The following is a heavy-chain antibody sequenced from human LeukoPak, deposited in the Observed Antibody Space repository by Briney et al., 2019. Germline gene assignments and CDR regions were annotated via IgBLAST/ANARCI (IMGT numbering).Heavy chain of an antibody. CDR3: ARHIGGGIEDMDV. D-gene: IGHD3-16*02. CDR2: IYVTGT. V-gene: IGHV4-59*08. CDR1: GGSIGTYY. Sequence: SETLSLTCTVSGGSIGTYYWSWMRQSPGKGLEWIGYIYVTGTRYNPYLQSRVTISVDRSRNQFFLKMSSVTAADTAVYYCARHIGGGIEDMDVWGKGTKVIVSS. J-gene: IGHJ6*03.